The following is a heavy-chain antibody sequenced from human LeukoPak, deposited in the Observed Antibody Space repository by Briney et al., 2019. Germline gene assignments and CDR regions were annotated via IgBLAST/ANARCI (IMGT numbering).Heavy chain of an antibody. CDR3: ARVRSYSSSWYHSYYYYYMDV. V-gene: IGHV3-23*01. Sequence: GGSLRLSCAGSGFTFSDFAMTWVRQAPGKGLEWVSSITGSGGSTYYADSVKGRFTISRDNSKNTLYLQMNSLRAEDTAVYYCARVRSYSSSWYHSYYYYYMDVWGKGTTVTISS. CDR2: ITGSGGST. CDR1: GFTFSDFA. D-gene: IGHD6-13*01. J-gene: IGHJ6*03.